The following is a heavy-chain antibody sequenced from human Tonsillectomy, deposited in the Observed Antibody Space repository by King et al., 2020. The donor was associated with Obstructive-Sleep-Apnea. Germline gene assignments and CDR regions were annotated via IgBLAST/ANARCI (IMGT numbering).Heavy chain of an antibody. CDR1: GGSISSYY. CDR3: ARGSWPDLDY. V-gene: IGHV4-59*01. Sequence: QLQELGPGLVKPSETLSLTCTVSGGSISSYYWSWIRQPPGKGLEWIGYIYYSGSTNYNPSLKSRVTISVDTSKNQFSLKLSSVTAADTAVYYCARGSWPDLDYWGHGTLVTVSS. J-gene: IGHJ4*01. D-gene: IGHD2-15*01. CDR2: IYYSGST.